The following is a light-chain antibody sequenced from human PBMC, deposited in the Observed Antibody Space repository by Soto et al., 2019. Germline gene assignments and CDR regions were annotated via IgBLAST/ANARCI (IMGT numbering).Light chain of an antibody. CDR1: QSVSSSY. V-gene: IGKV3-20*01. CDR3: QQDGSSRLALT. J-gene: IGKJ4*01. Sequence: EIVLPQSPGPLSLSPGERATLSCRASQSVSSSYLALYQQKPGQAPRRLIYGASSRATGIPDRFSGSGSGTDFALTISRLEPQAFAVYYCQQDGSSRLALTFGGGTKVEIK. CDR2: GAS.